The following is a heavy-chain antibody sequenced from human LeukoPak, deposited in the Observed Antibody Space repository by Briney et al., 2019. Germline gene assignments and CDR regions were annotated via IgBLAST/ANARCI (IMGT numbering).Heavy chain of an antibody. V-gene: IGHV1-18*01. D-gene: IGHD2-2*03. CDR1: GYTFTSYG. CDR3: ARDGGYCSSTSCGSLFDY. CDR2: ISAYNGNT. J-gene: IGHJ4*02. Sequence: ASVKVSCKASGYTFTSYGISLVRQAPGQGLEWMGWISAYNGNTNYAQKLQGRVTMTTDTSTSTAYMELRSLRSDDTAVYYCARDGGYCSSTSCGSLFDYWGQGTLVTVSS.